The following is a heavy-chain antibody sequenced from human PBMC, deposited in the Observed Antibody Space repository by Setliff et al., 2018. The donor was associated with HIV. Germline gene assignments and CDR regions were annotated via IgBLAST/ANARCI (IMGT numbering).Heavy chain of an antibody. D-gene: IGHD6-6*01. CDR3: ARSGSSSPYYFDY. V-gene: IGHV4-31*03. J-gene: IGHJ4*02. CDR1: GGSINNDIYF. CDR2: IYYRGST. Sequence: SETLSLTCTVSGGSINNDIYFWSWIRQYPGKGLEWIGYIYYRGSTYYNPSLKSRITISVDTSKNQFSLRLSSVTAADTAVYYCARSGSSSPYYFDYWGQGTLVTVSS.